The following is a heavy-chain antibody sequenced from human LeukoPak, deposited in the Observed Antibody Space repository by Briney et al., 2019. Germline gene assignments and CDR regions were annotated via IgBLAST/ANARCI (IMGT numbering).Heavy chain of an antibody. J-gene: IGHJ4*02. CDR1: GYTFTSYD. Sequence: ASVKVSCKASGYTFTSYDISWVRQAPGQGLEWMGWISAYNGNTDYAQKLQGRVTMTTDTSTSTAYMELRSLRSDDTAVYYCAREKPYRRGYYYSSGSFPSAPDYWGQGTLVTVSS. D-gene: IGHD3-22*01. V-gene: IGHV1-18*01. CDR2: ISAYNGNT. CDR3: AREKPYRRGYYYSSGSFPSAPDY.